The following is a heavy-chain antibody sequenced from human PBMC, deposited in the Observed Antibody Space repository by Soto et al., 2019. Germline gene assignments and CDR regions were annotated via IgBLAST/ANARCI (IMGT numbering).Heavy chain of an antibody. CDR2: ISGDGSST. V-gene: IGHV3-74*01. CDR3: VRDYFALDY. J-gene: IGHJ4*02. CDR1: GFTFSTYW. Sequence: GGSLRLSCAASGFTFSTYWMHWVRQAPGKRLVWVSHISGDGSSTTYADFVKGRFTISRDNAQNTLFLQMNSLTAEDTAVYFCVRDYFALDYWGQGTLVTVSS. D-gene: IGHD3-10*01.